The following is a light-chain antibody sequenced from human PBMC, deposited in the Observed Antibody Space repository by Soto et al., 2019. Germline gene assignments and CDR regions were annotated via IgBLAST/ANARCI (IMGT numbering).Light chain of an antibody. J-gene: IGKJ4*01. CDR1: QGISNF. Sequence: DIQMTQSPSSLSASVGDRATITCRASQGISNFLAWYQHKPGKVPKLLIYAASTLQSGVPSRFSGSGSGTDFTLTISSLQPEDVEAYYSHKYKSAPSLTFGGGTKVESK. V-gene: IGKV1-27*01. CDR3: HKYKSAPSLT. CDR2: AAS.